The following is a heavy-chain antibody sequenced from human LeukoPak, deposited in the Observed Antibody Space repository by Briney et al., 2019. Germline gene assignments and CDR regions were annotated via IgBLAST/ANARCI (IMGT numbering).Heavy chain of an antibody. J-gene: IGHJ4*02. CDR1: GGSISSSSYY. CDR2: IYCSGST. V-gene: IGHV4-39*01. Sequence: SETLSLTCTVSGGSISSSSYYWGWIRQPPGKGLEWIGSIYCSGSTYYNPSLKSRVTISVDTSKNQFSLKLSSVTAADTAVYYCARHPNYFDYWGQGTLVTVSS. CDR3: ARHPNYFDY.